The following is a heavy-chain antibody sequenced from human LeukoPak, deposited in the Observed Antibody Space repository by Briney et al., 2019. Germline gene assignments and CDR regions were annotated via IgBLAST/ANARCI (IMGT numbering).Heavy chain of an antibody. CDR3: ARGGSSSMYNWFDP. CDR1: GFTFSSYW. Sequence: GGSLRLSCAASGFTFSSYWMSWVRQAPGKGLEWVANIKQDGSEKYYVDSVKGRFTISRDNAKNSLYLQMNSLRAEDTAVYYCARGGSSSMYNWFDPWGQGNLVTVSS. J-gene: IGHJ5*02. V-gene: IGHV3-7*03. D-gene: IGHD6-13*01. CDR2: IKQDGSEK.